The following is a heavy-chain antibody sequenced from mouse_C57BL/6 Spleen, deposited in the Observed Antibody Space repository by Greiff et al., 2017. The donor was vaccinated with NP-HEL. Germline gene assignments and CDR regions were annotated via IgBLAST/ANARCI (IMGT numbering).Heavy chain of an antibody. CDR2: IYPRSGNT. V-gene: IGHV1-81*01. J-gene: IGHJ4*01. D-gene: IGHD1-1*01. Sequence: VQVVESGAELARPGASVKLSCKASGYTFTSYGISWVKQRTGQGLEWIGEIYPRSGNTYYNEKFKGKATLTADKSSSTAYMELRSLTSEDSAVYFCARGTYYYGSEMDYWGQGTSVTVSS. CDR1: GYTFTSYG. CDR3: ARGTYYYGSEMDY.